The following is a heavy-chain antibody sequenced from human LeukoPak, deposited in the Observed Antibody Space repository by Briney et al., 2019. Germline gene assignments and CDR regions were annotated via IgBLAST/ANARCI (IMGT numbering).Heavy chain of an antibody. CDR1: GGSISGYY. Sequence: SETLSLTCTVSGGSISGYYWSWIRQPPGKGLEWIGCIYYSGSTNYNPSLKSRVTISVDTSKNQFSLKLSSVTAADTAVYYCARCRGYSYGELDYWGQATLVTVSS. CDR2: IYYSGST. CDR3: ARCRGYSYGELDY. J-gene: IGHJ4*02. V-gene: IGHV4-59*01. D-gene: IGHD5-18*01.